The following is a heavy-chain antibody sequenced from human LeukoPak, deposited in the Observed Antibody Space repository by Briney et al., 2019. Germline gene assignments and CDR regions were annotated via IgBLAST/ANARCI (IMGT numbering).Heavy chain of an antibody. D-gene: IGHD6-19*01. V-gene: IGHV1-24*01. CDR1: GNTLTGLS. Sequence: ASVKVSCKMSGNTLTGLSIHWVRQSPGKGLEWMGGFDPEDGKTFYSQKFQDRVTVTEDTSTDTAYLELSSLRSEDTAVYYCATGSSGWPHEYWGQGTLVTVSS. CDR3: ATGSSGWPHEY. J-gene: IGHJ4*02. CDR2: FDPEDGKT.